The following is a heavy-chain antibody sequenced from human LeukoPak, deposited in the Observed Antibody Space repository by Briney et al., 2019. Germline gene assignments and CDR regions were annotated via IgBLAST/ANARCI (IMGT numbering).Heavy chain of an antibody. Sequence: SETLSLTCTVPGDSISSYYWSWIRQPPGKGLEWIGYIYYSGSTKYNPSPKSRVTISVDSSKNQFSLKLSSVTAADTAVYYCARAAPPERYFDYYFDYWGQGTLVTVSS. CDR3: ARAAPPERYFDYYFDY. CDR2: IYYSGST. J-gene: IGHJ4*02. CDR1: GDSISSYY. V-gene: IGHV4-59*01. D-gene: IGHD3-9*01.